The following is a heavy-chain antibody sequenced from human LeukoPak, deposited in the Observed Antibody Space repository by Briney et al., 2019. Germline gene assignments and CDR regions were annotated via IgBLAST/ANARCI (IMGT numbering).Heavy chain of an antibody. CDR2: VYTSGST. J-gene: IGHJ4*02. D-gene: IGHD1-7*01. CDR1: GASISSYY. V-gene: IGHV4-4*07. Sequence: SETLSLTCTVSGASISSYYWSWIRQPAGKGLEWIGRVYTSGSTSYNPSLRSRVTISVDTSKNQFSLKLRSVTAADTAVYYCARLYGNYQNYFDYWGQGTLVTVSS. CDR3: ARLYGNYQNYFDY.